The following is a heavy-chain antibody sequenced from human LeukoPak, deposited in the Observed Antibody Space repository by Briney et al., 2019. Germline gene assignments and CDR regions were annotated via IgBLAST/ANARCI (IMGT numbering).Heavy chain of an antibody. CDR3: ARVNSGQKWELLEVYYYGMDV. D-gene: IGHD1-26*01. CDR1: GFTFSSYA. J-gene: IGHJ6*02. V-gene: IGHV3-30-3*01. CDR2: ISYDGSNK. Sequence: GGSLRLSCAASGFTFSSYAMHWVRQAPGKGLEWVAVISYDGSNKYYADSVKGRFTISRDNSKNTLYLQMNSLRAEDTAVYYCARVNSGQKWELLEVYYYGMDVWGQGTTVTVSS.